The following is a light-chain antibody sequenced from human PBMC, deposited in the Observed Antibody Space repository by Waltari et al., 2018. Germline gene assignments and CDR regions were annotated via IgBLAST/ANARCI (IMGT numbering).Light chain of an antibody. Sequence: DIQMTQSPSTLSASVGDRVTITSRASQSISSWLAWYQQKPGKAPNLLIYDASSLESGVPSRFSGSGSGTEFTLTISSLQPDDFATYYCQQYNSYLYTFGQGTKLEIK. V-gene: IGKV1-5*01. J-gene: IGKJ2*01. CDR1: QSISSW. CDR2: DAS. CDR3: QQYNSYLYT.